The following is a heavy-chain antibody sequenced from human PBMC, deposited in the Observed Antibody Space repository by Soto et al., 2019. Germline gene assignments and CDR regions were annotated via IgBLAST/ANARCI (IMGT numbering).Heavy chain of an antibody. CDR1: GFTFSIYA. J-gene: IGHJ6*02. Sequence: EVQLLESGGGLEQPGGSLKLSCAVSGFTFSIYAMCWVRQAPGKGLEWVSGINADGDRTYYPDSVRGRFTISRDNSKNTLYLQMNSLRAEDTAVYYCAREEWTDRRPYLYSGMDVWGQGTTVTVSS. CDR2: INADGDRT. V-gene: IGHV3-23*01. D-gene: IGHD3-3*01. CDR3: AREEWTDRRPYLYSGMDV.